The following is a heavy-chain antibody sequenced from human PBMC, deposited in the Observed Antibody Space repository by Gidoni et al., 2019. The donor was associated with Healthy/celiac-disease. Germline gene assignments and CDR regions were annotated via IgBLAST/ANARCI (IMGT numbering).Heavy chain of an antibody. V-gene: IGHV4-39*01. CDR2: IYYSGRT. D-gene: IGHD3-3*01. J-gene: IGHJ4*02. CDR3: ASLIRGPGFWSGYYRGGYFDY. CDR1: GGSISRSSYY. Sequence: QLQLQESGPGLVKPSETLSLTCTVSGGSISRSSYYWGWTRQPPGKGLEWIGSIYYSGRTYYNPSLKSRVTISVDTSKNQFSLKLSSVTAADTAVYYCASLIRGPGFWSGYYRGGYFDYWGQGTLVTVSS.